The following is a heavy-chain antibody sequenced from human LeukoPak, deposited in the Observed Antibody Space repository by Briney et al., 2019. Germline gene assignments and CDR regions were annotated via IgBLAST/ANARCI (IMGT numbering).Heavy chain of an antibody. V-gene: IGHV1-2*02. Sequence: GASVKVSCKASGYTFTGYYMHWVRQAPGQGLEWMGWINPNSGGTNYAQKFRGRVTLTRDTSINTVYMEVNRLTSDDTVVYYCARGEWLVLGDHWGQGTPVTVSS. CDR3: ARGEWLVLGDH. CDR2: INPNSGGT. J-gene: IGHJ4*02. D-gene: IGHD3-3*01. CDR1: GYTFTGYY.